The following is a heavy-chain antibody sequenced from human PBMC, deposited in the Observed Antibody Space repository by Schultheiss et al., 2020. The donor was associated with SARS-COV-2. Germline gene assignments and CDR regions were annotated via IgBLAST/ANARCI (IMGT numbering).Heavy chain of an antibody. CDR1: GGTFSSYA. D-gene: IGHD3-10*01. CDR3: AREMDGAGMVHEGMDV. V-gene: IGHV1-69*13. CDR2: IIPIFGTA. Sequence: SVKVSCKASGGTFSSYAISWVRQAPGQGLEWMGGIIPIFGTANYAQKFQGRVTITADESTSTAYMELSSLRSEDTAVYYCAREMDGAGMVHEGMDVWGQGTTVTVSS. J-gene: IGHJ6*02.